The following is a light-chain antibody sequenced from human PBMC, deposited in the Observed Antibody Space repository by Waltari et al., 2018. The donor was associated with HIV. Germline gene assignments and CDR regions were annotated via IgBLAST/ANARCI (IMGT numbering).Light chain of an antibody. Sequence: IQLTQSPSIMSASVGDRVTITCRASQNVDSWLAWYQQRPGKAPKLLIYKASTLQYGVPARFTGSGSGTNFTLTINSLHPDDFATYYCQPYNSDFYTFGLGTRLDLK. CDR3: QPYNSDFYT. J-gene: IGKJ2*01. V-gene: IGKV1-5*03. CDR2: KAS. CDR1: QNVDSW.